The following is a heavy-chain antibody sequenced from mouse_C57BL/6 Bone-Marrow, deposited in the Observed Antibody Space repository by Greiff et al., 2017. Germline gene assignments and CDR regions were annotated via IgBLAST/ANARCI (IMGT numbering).Heavy chain of an antibody. CDR3: ARDRTGDFDY. V-gene: IGHV5-16*01. CDR1: GFTFSDYY. D-gene: IGHD4-1*01. J-gene: IGHJ2*01. Sequence: EVQRVESEGGLVQPGSSMKLSCTASGFTFSDYYMAWVRQVPEKGLEWVANINYDGSSTYYLDSLKSRFIISRDNAKNILYLQMSSLKSEDTATYYCARDRTGDFDYWGQGTTLTVSS. CDR2: INYDGSST.